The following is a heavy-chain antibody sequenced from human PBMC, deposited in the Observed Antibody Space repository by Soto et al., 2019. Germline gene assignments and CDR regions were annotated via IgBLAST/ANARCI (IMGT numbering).Heavy chain of an antibody. Sequence: ASVKVSCKASGYSFTTYGVTWVRQAPGQGLEWMGWITPSNGNTKYAQKVQGRVTMTTDTSTSTAYMELRSLRSDDTAVYFCAITYYYYVCVIRQQLEATDVRGTGT. V-gene: IGHV1-18*01. CDR1: GYSFTTYG. D-gene: IGHD3-16*01. J-gene: IGHJ6*03. CDR3: AITYYYYVCVIRQQLEATDV. CDR2: ITPSNGNT.